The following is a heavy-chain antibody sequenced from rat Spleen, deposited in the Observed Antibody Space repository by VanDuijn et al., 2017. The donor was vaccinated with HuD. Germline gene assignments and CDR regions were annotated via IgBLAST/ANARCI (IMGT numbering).Heavy chain of an antibody. D-gene: IGHD1-9*01. CDR1: GFTFSNYY. CDR3: TTETYFGYNYHHY. CDR2: ITTGGGNT. Sequence: EVQLVESGGGLVQPGNSLKLSCAASGFTFSNYYMAWVRQAPTKGLEWVASITTGGGNTYYRDSVKGRFIISRDNAKSTLYLQMDSLRSEDTATYYCTTETYFGYNYHHYWGQGVMVTVSS. J-gene: IGHJ2*01. V-gene: IGHV5S23*01.